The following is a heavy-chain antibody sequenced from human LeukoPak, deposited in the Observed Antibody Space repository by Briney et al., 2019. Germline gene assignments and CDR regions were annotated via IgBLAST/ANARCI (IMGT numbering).Heavy chain of an antibody. CDR2: IKQDGSDK. V-gene: IGHV3-7*01. CDR1: GFTFSDYW. D-gene: IGHD2-2*01. Sequence: SGGSLRLSCAASGFTFSDYWMSWVRQAPGKGLEWVANIKQDGSDKYYVDSVKGRFTISRDNAKNSLSLQMNSLRAEDTAVYYCARNPAKVVPAVYWGQGTLVTVSS. J-gene: IGHJ4*02. CDR3: ARNPAKVVPAVY.